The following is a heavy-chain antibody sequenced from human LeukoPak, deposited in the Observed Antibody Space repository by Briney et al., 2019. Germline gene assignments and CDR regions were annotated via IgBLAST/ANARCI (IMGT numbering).Heavy chain of an antibody. Sequence: SETLSLTCTASGGSISSSNYYWGWIRQPPGKGLEWIGSIYYSGSTYYNPSLESRVTISVDSSNNQFSLKLTSVTAADTAIYYCARHPAMTTVTIDYWGQGALVTVSS. CDR1: GGSISSSNYY. CDR2: IYYSGST. V-gene: IGHV4-39*01. D-gene: IGHD4-17*01. CDR3: ARHPAMTTVTIDY. J-gene: IGHJ4*02.